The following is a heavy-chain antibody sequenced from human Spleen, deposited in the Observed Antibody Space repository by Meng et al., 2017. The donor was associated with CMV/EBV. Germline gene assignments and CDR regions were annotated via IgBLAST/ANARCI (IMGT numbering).Heavy chain of an antibody. D-gene: IGHD6-6*01. CDR2: VNPNSGNT. Sequence: ASVKVSCKASGYTFTNYDINWVRQATGQGLEWIGWVNPNSGNTGYAQNFQGRVTMTRNTSISTVYMELSGLRSEDTAVYYCARRRGGSSWGDFDYWGQGTLVTVSS. CDR1: GYTFTNYD. CDR3: ARRRGGSSWGDFDY. J-gene: IGHJ4*02. V-gene: IGHV1-8*01.